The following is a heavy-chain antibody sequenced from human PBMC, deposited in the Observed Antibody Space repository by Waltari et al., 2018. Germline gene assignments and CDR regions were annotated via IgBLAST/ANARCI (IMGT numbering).Heavy chain of an antibody. J-gene: IGHJ5*02. Sequence: QVQLVESGGGVVQPGRSLRLSCAASGFTFISSAVHGVSQAPGKGREWVAVISYDGSYKYYADSVKGRFTISRDNSKNTLYLQMNSLRAEDTAVFYCAKDYYGTGLKYFDPWGQGTLVTVSS. CDR3: AKDYYGTGLKYFDP. CDR1: GFTFISSA. V-gene: IGHV3-30*18. D-gene: IGHD3-10*01. CDR2: ISYDGSYK.